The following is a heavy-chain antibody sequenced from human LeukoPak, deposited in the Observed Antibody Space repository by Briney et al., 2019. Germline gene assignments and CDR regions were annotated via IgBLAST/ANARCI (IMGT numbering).Heavy chain of an antibody. J-gene: IGHJ6*02. Sequence: GGSLRLSCAASGFTFSSYWMSWVRQAPGKGLEWVANIKQDGSEKYYVDSMKGRLTISRDNAKNSLFLQMNSLRAEDTAVYYCARDSSAATATTRSGRTSYYYGMDFWGQGTTVTVSS. D-gene: IGHD4-11*01. CDR3: ARDSSAATATTRSGRTSYYYGMDF. V-gene: IGHV3-7*03. CDR2: IKQDGSEK. CDR1: GFTFSSYW.